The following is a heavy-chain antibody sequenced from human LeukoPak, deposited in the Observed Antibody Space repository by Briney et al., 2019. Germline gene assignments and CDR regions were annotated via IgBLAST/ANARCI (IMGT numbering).Heavy chain of an antibody. V-gene: IGHV4-4*07. CDR1: GGPISGYY. CDR2: FYTSGST. Sequence: SETLSLTCTVSGGPISGYYWSWIRQPAGKGLEWIGRFYTSGSTNYNPSLKSRVTMSVDKSKIQFSLKLNSVTAADRQLYYCARDSCSSTSCYNNWFDPWGQGTLVTVSS. CDR3: ARDSCSSTSCYNNWFDP. J-gene: IGHJ5*02. D-gene: IGHD2-2*02.